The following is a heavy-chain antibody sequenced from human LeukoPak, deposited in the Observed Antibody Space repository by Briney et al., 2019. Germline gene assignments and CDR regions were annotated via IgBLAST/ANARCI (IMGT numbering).Heavy chain of an antibody. CDR1: GVTFSSYA. CDR3: ASRVAGAPNYYGMDV. D-gene: IGHD3-10*01. Sequence: SVKVSCKASGVTFSSYAISWVRQAPGQGLEWMGGIIPIFGTANYAQKFQGRVTITADKSTSTAYMELSSLRSEDTAVYYCASRVAGAPNYYGMDVWGKGTTVTVSS. CDR2: IIPIFGTA. J-gene: IGHJ6*04. V-gene: IGHV1-69*06.